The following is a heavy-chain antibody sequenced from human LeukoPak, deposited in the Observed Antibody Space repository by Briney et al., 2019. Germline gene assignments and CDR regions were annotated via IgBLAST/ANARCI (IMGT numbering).Heavy chain of an antibody. D-gene: IGHD3-16*02. CDR2: ISGSGGST. V-gene: IGHV3-23*01. CDR1: GFTFSSYA. J-gene: IGHJ4*02. CDR3: AKGDDYVWGSYRRTGYYFDY. Sequence: PGGSLRLSCAASGFTFSSYAMSWVRQAPGKGLEWVSAISGSGGSTYYADSVKGRFTSSRDNSKNTLYLQMNSLRAEDTAVYYCAKGDDYVWGSYRRTGYYFDYWGQGTLVTVSS.